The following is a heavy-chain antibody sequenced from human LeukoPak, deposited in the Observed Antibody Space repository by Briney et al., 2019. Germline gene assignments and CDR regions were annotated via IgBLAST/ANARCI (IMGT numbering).Heavy chain of an antibody. CDR2: ISSSGSTI. Sequence: QPGGSLRLSCAASGFTFSSYTMNWVRQAPGKGLEWVSYISSSGSTIDSADSVKGRFTISRDNAKNSLYLQMNSLRDEDTAVYYCARGRPSDYWGQGTLVTVSS. J-gene: IGHJ4*02. CDR3: ARGRPSDY. V-gene: IGHV3-48*02. CDR1: GFTFSSYT.